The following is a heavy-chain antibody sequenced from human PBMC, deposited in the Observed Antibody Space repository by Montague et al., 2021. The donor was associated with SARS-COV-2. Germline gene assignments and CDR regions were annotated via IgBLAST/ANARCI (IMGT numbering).Heavy chain of an antibody. CDR2: INHSGRT. V-gene: IGHV4-34*01. D-gene: IGHD4-17*01. J-gene: IGHJ4*02. Sequence: SETLSLTCAVYGGSFSGYYWSWIRQPPGKGLEWIGEINHSGRTNYNPSLKSRVTISVDTSKNQFSLKLSSVTAADTAVYYCARGRVRFLYWGQGTLVTVSS. CDR1: GGSFSGYY. CDR3: ARGRVRFLY.